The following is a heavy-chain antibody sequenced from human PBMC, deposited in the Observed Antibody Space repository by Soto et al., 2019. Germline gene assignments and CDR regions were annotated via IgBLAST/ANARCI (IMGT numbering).Heavy chain of an antibody. CDR1: GFTFSSYA. CDR2: ISGSGGST. CDR3: ATTPGLSVWNGFGEWGTDAFDI. V-gene: IGHV3-23*01. Sequence: GGSLRLSCAASGFTFSSYAMSWVRQAPGKGLEWVSAISGSGGSTYYADSVKGRFTISSDNSKNTLYLQMNSLRAEDTTVEYCATTPGLSVWNGFGEWGTDAFDIWGQGTMVTVSS. D-gene: IGHD3-10*01. J-gene: IGHJ3*02.